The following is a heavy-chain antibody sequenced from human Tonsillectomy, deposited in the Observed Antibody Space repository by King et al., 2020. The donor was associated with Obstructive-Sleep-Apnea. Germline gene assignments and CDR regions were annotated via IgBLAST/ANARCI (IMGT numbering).Heavy chain of an antibody. CDR2: VYYSGNT. CDR1: GGSINNYY. V-gene: IGHV4-59*08. Sequence: QLQESGPGPVKPSETLSLTCSVSGGSINNYYWSWIRQPPGKGLEWIGYVYYSGNTNFNPSHKSRVTISADTSKIQFSLRLSSVTAADTAVYYCARHRGVEDYGGYGDYFDYWGQGTLVTVSS. CDR3: ARHRGVEDYGGYGDYFDY. J-gene: IGHJ4*02. D-gene: IGHD5-12*01.